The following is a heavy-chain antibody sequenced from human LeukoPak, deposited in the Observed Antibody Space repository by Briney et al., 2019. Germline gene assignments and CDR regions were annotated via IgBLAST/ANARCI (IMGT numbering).Heavy chain of an antibody. D-gene: IGHD3-10*02. CDR3: AELGITMIGGV. CDR2: NKSKTNGETR. V-gene: IGHV3-15*01. J-gene: IGHJ6*04. CDR1: GFTLSNAW. Sequence: GGSLRLSCAASGFTLSNAWMNWVRQAPGKGLEWVGLNKSKTNGETRDYAAPVKGRFTISRDDSDNTLYLQMNSLRAEDTAVYYCAELGITMIGGVWGKGTTVTISS.